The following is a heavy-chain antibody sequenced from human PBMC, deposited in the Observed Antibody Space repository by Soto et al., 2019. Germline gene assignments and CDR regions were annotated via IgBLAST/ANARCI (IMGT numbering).Heavy chain of an antibody. CDR2: ISNDGSKE. D-gene: IGHD1-26*01. V-gene: IGHV3-30*18. Sequence: QVQLVESGGGVVQPARSLRLSCVATGFTLISHGMHWVRQAPDKGLEWVEFISNDGSKEIYADSVKGRLTISRDNSKNHLYLQMNSLRPEDTDVYQCVKDAAFSEPFDLEDWGQGTLVSVST. CDR1: GFTLISHG. CDR3: VKDAAFSEPFDLED. J-gene: IGHJ4*02.